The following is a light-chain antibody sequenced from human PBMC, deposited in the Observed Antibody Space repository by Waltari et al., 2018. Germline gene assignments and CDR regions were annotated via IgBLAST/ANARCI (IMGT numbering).Light chain of an antibody. CDR2: DVS. J-gene: IGLJ1*01. V-gene: IGLV2-14*01. CDR1: SIDVSTYNY. CDR3: TSYTSNSPFAYNYV. Sequence: QSALTQPASVSGSPGQSITISCTGTSIDVSTYNYVSWYQQHQGKAPKLMIYDVSKRPSVVSTPVSVSTSGTSASLTVSALQADDESDYDCTSYTSNSPFAYNYVFSTRTKVTVL.